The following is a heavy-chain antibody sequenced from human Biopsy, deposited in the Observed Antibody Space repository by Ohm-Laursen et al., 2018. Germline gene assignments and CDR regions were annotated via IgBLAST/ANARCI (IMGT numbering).Heavy chain of an antibody. D-gene: IGHD3-3*01. CDR1: GASISAYY. Sequence: SETLSLTCTVSGASISAYYWSWIRQPPGKGLEWIGYLYYSGSTNYNPSLKSRVTISGDTSKNQFSLQVNSVTAADTAVYYCARTPRDSFWSGSYKRGLWFDPWGQGTLVTVSS. J-gene: IGHJ5*02. V-gene: IGHV4-59*01. CDR2: LYYSGST. CDR3: ARTPRDSFWSGSYKRGLWFDP.